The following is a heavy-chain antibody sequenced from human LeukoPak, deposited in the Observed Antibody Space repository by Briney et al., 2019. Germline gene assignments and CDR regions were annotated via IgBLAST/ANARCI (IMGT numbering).Heavy chain of an antibody. CDR1: GYTFTGYY. V-gene: IGHV1-2*02. Sequence: ASVKVSCKASGYTFTGYYIHWVRPAPGQGLEWMGWISPNSGDTNYAQKFQGRVTVTRDTSISTAYMEVSRLRSDDTAVYYCARGVVVAAPCPGYWGQGTLVTVSS. J-gene: IGHJ4*02. D-gene: IGHD2-15*01. CDR2: ISPNSGDT. CDR3: ARGVVVAAPCPGY.